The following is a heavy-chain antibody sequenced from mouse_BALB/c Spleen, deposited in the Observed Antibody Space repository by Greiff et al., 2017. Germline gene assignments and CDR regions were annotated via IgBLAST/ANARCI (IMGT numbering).Heavy chain of an antibody. CDR1: GYTFTSYY. CDR3: ARGYYYAMDY. CDR2: IYPGNVNT. Sequence: QVQLQQSGPELVKPGASVRISCKASGYTFTSYYIHWVKQRPGQGLEWIGWIYPGNVNTKYNEKFMGKATLTADKSSSTAYMQLSSLTSEDSAVYFCARGYYYAMDYWGQGTSVTVSS. J-gene: IGHJ4*01. V-gene: IGHV1S56*01.